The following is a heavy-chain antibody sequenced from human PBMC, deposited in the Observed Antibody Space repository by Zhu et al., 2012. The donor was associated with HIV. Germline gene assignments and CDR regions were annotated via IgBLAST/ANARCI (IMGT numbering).Heavy chain of an antibody. J-gene: IGHJ6*03. Sequence: QVQLQQWGAGLLKPSETLSLTCAVYGGSFSDYYWTWIRQPPGEGLEWIGEINHSGSPTYNPSLKSRVTISVDTSKKQFSLKVTSVTAADTAVYYCARVRSSSLXGVHYSYYYMDVWGKGTTVTVSS. V-gene: IGHV4-34*01. CDR3: ARVRSSSLXGVHYSYYYMDV. CDR2: INHSGSP. CDR1: GGSFSDYY. D-gene: IGHD6-13*01.